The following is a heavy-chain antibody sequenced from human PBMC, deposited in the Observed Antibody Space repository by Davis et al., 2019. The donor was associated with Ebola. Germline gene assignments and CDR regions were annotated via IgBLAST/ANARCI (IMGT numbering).Heavy chain of an antibody. J-gene: IGHJ6*02. D-gene: IGHD3-3*01. CDR1: GFNFNAYA. CDR3: AADFWGGPRFYYGMDV. V-gene: IGHV3-30*04. Sequence: GESLKISCAASGFNFNAYAMHWVRQAPGKGLEWVSLPSYDGKNKYYTDSVKGRFTISRDNSENTLFLQMNSLRAEDTAVYYCAADFWGGPRFYYGMDVWGQGTTVTVSS. CDR2: PSYDGKNK.